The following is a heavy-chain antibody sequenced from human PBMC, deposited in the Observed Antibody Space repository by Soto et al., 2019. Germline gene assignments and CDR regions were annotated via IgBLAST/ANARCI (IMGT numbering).Heavy chain of an antibody. CDR2: INHSGTA. V-gene: IGHV4-34*01. CDR1: GGSLSGYF. J-gene: IGHJ6*03. D-gene: IGHD3-9*01. Sequence: QVHLEQWGAGLLNPSETLSLTCAVYGGSLSGYFWSWVRQSPGKGLEWIGEINHSGTANYNPSLKTRVTIAADASKRQCSLRLTSVTAADSATYYCASYHFLDLWTGSRHYMDVWSRGTPVTVSS. CDR3: ASYHFLDLWTGSRHYMDV.